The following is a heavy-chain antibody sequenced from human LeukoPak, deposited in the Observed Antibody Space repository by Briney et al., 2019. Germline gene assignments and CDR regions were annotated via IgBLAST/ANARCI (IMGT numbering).Heavy chain of an antibody. J-gene: IGHJ3*02. CDR1: GGSISSGDYY. Sequence: PSETLSLTCTVSGGSISSGDYYWSWIRQPPGKGLEWIGYIYYSGSTYYNPSLKSRVTISVDTSKNQFSLKLSSMTAADTAVYYCARDELTYTLIPTVTFPAFDIWGQGTMVTVSS. V-gene: IGHV4-30-4*01. D-gene: IGHD4-17*01. CDR3: ARDELTYTLIPTVTFPAFDI. CDR2: IYYSGST.